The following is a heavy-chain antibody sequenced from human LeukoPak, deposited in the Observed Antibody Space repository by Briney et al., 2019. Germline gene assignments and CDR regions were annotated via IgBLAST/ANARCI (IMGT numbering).Heavy chain of an antibody. CDR1: GYTFTGYY. Sequence: APVKVSCKASGYTFTGYYMHWVRQAPGQGLEWMGWINPNSGGTNYAQKFQGRVTMTRDTSISTAYMELSRLRSDDTAVYYCARDAKAYCGGDCYPRDYYYYMDVWGKGTTVTVSS. J-gene: IGHJ6*03. D-gene: IGHD2-21*02. CDR2: INPNSGGT. CDR3: ARDAKAYCGGDCYPRDYYYYMDV. V-gene: IGHV1-2*02.